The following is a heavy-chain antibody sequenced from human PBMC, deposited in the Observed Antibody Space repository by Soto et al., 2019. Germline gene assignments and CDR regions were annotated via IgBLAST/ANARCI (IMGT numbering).Heavy chain of an antibody. CDR3: ARKEYSSSLVHWFDP. CDR1: GGTFSSYT. CDR2: IIPILGIA. J-gene: IGHJ5*02. D-gene: IGHD6-13*01. V-gene: IGHV1-69*02. Sequence: QVQLVQSGAEVKKPGSSVKVSCKASGGTFSSYTISWVRQAPGQGLEWMGRIIPILGIANYAQKFQGRVTITTDKSTSTAYMELSSLRAADTAVYNCARKEYSSSLVHWFDPWGQGTLVTVSS.